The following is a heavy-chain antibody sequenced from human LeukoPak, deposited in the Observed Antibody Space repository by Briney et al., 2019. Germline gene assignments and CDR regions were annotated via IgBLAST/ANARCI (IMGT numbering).Heavy chain of an antibody. CDR1: GGSISSYY. D-gene: IGHD1-26*01. V-gene: IGHV4-59*01. CDR2: IYYSGST. CDR3: ARDRELGFDY. Sequence: KASETLSLTCTVSGGSISSYYWSWIRQPPGKGLEWIGYIYYSGSTNYNPSLKSRVTISVDTSKNQFSLKLSSVTAADTAVYYCARDRELGFDYWGQGTLVSVSS. J-gene: IGHJ4*02.